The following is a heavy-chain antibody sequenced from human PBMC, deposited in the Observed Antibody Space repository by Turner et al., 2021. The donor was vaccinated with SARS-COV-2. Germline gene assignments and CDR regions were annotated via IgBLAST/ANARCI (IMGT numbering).Heavy chain of an antibody. CDR3: ARDLNGGRGP. CDR2: IYSGDST. J-gene: IGHJ5*02. CDR1: GFTVRSNY. D-gene: IGHD1-1*01. V-gene: IGHV3-66*02. Sequence: EVQLVESGGGLVQPGGSLRLSCAASGFTVRSNYMSWVRQAPGKGLEWVSVIYSGDSTFYADSVKGRFTISRDSSKNSRYLQMNSLRTEDTAVYYCARDLNGGRGPWGQGTLVTVSS.